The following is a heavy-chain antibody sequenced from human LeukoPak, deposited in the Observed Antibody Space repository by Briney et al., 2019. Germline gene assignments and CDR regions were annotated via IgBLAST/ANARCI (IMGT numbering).Heavy chain of an antibody. D-gene: IGHD3-10*02. CDR2: INHSGST. J-gene: IGHJ4*02. Sequence: SETLSLTCAVYGGSFSGYYWSWIRQPPGKGLEWIGEINHSGSTNYNPSLKSRVTISVHTSKNQFSLKLSSVTAADTAVYYCARGSRITMSDWGQGTLVTVSS. CDR1: GGSFSGYY. CDR3: ARGSRITMSD. V-gene: IGHV4-34*01.